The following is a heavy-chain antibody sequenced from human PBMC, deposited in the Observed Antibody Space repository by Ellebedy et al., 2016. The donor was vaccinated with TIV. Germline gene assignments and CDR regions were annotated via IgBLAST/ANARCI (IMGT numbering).Heavy chain of an antibody. D-gene: IGHD3-9*01. CDR1: GFTFSSYA. CDR3: AREVVIYDILTGYYSRYFQH. J-gene: IGHJ1*01. Sequence: PGGSLRLSCAASGFTFSSYAMSWVRQAPGEGLEWVSGISGSGGSTYYADSVKGRFTISRDNSKNTLYLQMNSLRAEDTAVYYCAREVVIYDILTGYYSRYFQHWGQGTLVTVSS. CDR2: ISGSGGST. V-gene: IGHV3-23*01.